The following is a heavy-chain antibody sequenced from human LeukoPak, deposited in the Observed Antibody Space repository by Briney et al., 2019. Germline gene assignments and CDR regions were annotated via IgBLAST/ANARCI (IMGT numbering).Heavy chain of an antibody. CDR2: INHSGST. V-gene: IGHV4-34*01. CDR1: GGSFSGYY. CDR3: ARAEEWELLEYYYGMDV. J-gene: IGHJ6*02. Sequence: SETLSLTCAVYGGSFSGYYWSWIRQPPGKGLEWIGEINHSGSTNYNPSLKSRVTISVDTSKNQFSLKLSSVTAADTAVYYCARAEEWELLEYYYGMDVWGQGTTVTVSS. D-gene: IGHD1-26*01.